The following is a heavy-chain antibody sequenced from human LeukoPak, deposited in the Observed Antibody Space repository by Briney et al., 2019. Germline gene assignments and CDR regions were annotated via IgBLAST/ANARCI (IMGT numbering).Heavy chain of an antibody. CDR2: INSDGSST. Sequence: GGSLRLSCVASGFSISSYWMHWVRQAPGKGLVWVSRINSDGSSTSYADSVKGRFTISRDNAKNTLYLQMNSLRAEETAVFYCARDGAGYSSGWYDYWGQGTLVTVSS. CDR1: GFSISSYW. J-gene: IGHJ4*02. CDR3: ARDGAGYSSGWYDY. V-gene: IGHV3-74*01. D-gene: IGHD6-19*01.